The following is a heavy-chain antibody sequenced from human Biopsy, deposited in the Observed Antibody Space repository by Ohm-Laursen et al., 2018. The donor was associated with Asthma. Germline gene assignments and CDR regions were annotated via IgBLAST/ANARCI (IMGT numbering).Heavy chain of an antibody. CDR1: GFTVSRDH. CDR2: TYSGGTS. Sequence: SLRLSCAASGFTVSRDHMFWVRQAPGKGLEWVSVTYSGGTSDTADSVRGWFTISRDFYKNTLYLQMDSLRAEDTAVYYCARGDSSGWSHYYFDYWGQGTLVIVSS. V-gene: IGHV3-53*01. CDR3: ARGDSSGWSHYYFDY. J-gene: IGHJ4*02. D-gene: IGHD6-19*01.